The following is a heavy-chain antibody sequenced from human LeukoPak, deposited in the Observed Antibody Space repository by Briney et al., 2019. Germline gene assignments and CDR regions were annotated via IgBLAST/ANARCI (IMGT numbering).Heavy chain of an antibody. J-gene: IGHJ4*02. Sequence: ASVKVSCKASGYTFTGYYMHWVRQAPGQGLEWMGWISAYNGNTNYAQKLQGRVTMTTDTSTSTAYMELKSLRSDDTAVYYCARVLYGSGSYYRHFDYWGQGTLVTVSS. CDR1: GYTFTGYY. CDR2: ISAYNGNT. D-gene: IGHD3-10*01. CDR3: ARVLYGSGSYYRHFDY. V-gene: IGHV1-18*04.